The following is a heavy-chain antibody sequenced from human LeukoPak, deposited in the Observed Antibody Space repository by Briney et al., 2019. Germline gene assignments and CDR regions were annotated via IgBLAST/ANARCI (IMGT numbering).Heavy chain of an antibody. D-gene: IGHD4-17*01. Sequence: GGSLRLSCSASGFTFRDYAMHWLRQAPGRGLQFVSAISSSGDYTSYSDSVKGRFTISRDNSKNTLHLQMSSLRPEDTAVYFCVKRGRTSDYAYDYWGQGSLVTVSS. CDR2: ISSSGDYT. CDR1: GFTFRDYA. V-gene: IGHV3-64D*06. CDR3: VKRGRTSDYAYDY. J-gene: IGHJ4*02.